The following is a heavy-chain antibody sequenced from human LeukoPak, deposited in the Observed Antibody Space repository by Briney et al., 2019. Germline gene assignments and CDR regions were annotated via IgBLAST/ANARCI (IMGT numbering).Heavy chain of an antibody. CDR1: GFTVNSNY. J-gene: IGHJ4*02. D-gene: IGHD2-15*01. V-gene: IGHV3-66*02. CDR3: AHWWGAN. Sequence: YPGGSLRLSCAASGFTVNSNYMSWVRQAPGKGLEWVSLIDSGGGTFYADSARGRFTISRDNSRNTPYLQMNSLRPEDTAVYYCAHWWGANCGQGTLATVSS. CDR2: IDSGGGT.